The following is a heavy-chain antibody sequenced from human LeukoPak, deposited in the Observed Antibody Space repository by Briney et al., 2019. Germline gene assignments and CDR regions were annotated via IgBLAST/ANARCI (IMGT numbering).Heavy chain of an antibody. D-gene: IGHD1-26*01. J-gene: IGHJ4*02. CDR1: GFTFGTYA. CDR2: ISGSGGAS. V-gene: IGHV3-23*01. CDR3: AKDLGRVGVTFGY. Sequence: ESLRLSCVASGFTFGTYAMSWVRQAPGKGLEWVSAISGSGGASYYADSVKGRFTISRDNSKNTLYLQMTSLRAEDTAVYYCAKDLGRVGVTFGYWGQGTLVTVSS.